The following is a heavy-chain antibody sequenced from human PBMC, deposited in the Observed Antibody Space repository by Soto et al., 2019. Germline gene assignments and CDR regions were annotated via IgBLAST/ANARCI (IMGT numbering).Heavy chain of an antibody. CDR3: ARVTLGYCISTSCFYDY. CDR1: RGAFGDYW. Sequence: PGGSLRLSCEASRGAFGDYWMHWVRQAPGEGLEWVSSISSRSSYIYYADSVKGRFTISRDNAKNSLYLQMNSLRAEDTAVYYCARVTLGYCISTSCFYDYWGQGTLVTVSS. CDR2: ISSRSSYI. J-gene: IGHJ4*02. V-gene: IGHV3-21*01. D-gene: IGHD2-2*01.